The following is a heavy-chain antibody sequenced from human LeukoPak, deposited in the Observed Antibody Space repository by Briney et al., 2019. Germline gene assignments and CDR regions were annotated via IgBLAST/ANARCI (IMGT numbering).Heavy chain of an antibody. Sequence: KASETLSLTCTVSGGSISDFYWNWIRRPPGKGLEWIGYIYYSGTTNYNPSLKSRVTISVDTSKNQFSLKLSSVTAADTAVYYCAREGLYGDYVWSLDYWGQGTLVTVSS. V-gene: IGHV4-59*01. J-gene: IGHJ4*02. CDR2: IYYSGTT. D-gene: IGHD4-17*01. CDR1: GGSISDFY. CDR3: AREGLYGDYVWSLDY.